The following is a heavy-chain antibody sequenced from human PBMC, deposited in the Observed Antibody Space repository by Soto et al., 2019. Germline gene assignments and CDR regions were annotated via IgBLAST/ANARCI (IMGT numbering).Heavy chain of an antibody. J-gene: IGHJ4*02. CDR2: ISSSSSPI. V-gene: IGHV3-48*01. CDR1: GFTFSSYS. Sequence: EVQLVESGGGLVQPGGSLRVSCVASGFTFSSYSMNWVRQAPGKGLEWVSYISSSSSPIYYADSVKGRFTISRDNAKNSLYLQMNSLRAEDTAVYYCARDGSGSYGGDYWGQGTLVTASS. CDR3: ARDGSGSYGGDY. D-gene: IGHD1-26*01.